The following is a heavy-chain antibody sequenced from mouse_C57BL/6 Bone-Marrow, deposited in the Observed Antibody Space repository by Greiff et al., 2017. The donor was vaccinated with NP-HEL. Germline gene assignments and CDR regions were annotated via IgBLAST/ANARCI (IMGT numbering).Heavy chain of an antibody. Sequence: VQLQQSGAELVRPGASVKLSCKASGYTFTDYYINWVKQRPGQGLEWIARIYPGSGNTYYNEKFKGKATLTAEKSSSTAYMQLSSLTSEDSAVYFCARSQTFYAMDYWGQGTSVTVSS. CDR2: IYPGSGNT. V-gene: IGHV1-76*01. CDR1: GYTFTDYY. CDR3: ARSQTFYAMDY. J-gene: IGHJ4*01.